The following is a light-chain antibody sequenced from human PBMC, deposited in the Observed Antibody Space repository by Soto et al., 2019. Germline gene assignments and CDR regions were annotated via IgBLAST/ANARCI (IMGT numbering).Light chain of an antibody. CDR2: GAS. CDR1: QSIYDK. CDR3: QQYGSSPPFT. J-gene: IGKJ5*01. V-gene: IGKV3-20*01. Sequence: EIVMTQSPATLSVSPGERVSLSCRASQSIYDKLAWYQQKPGQTPRLLIYGASSRATGIPDRFSGSGSGTDFTLTISRLEPEDFAVYYCQQYGSSPPFTFGQGTRLEIK.